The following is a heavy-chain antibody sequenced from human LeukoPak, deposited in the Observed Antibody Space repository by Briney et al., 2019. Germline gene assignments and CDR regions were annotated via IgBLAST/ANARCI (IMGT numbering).Heavy chain of an antibody. D-gene: IGHD3-16*01. Sequence: GGSLRLSCAASGFTFDDYGMSWVRQAPGKGLEWVSGINWNGGSTGYADSVKGRFTISRDNAKNSLYLQMNSLRAEDTALYYCARGGFPDYYYYYYMDVWGKGTTVTVPS. V-gene: IGHV3-20*04. J-gene: IGHJ6*03. CDR1: GFTFDDYG. CDR3: ARGGFPDYYYYYYMDV. CDR2: INWNGGST.